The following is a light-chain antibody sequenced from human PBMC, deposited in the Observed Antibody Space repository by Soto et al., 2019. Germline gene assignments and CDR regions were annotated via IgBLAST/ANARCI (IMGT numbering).Light chain of an antibody. V-gene: IGKV3-15*01. CDR2: GAS. J-gene: IGKJ2*01. Sequence: EIVMTQSPATLSVSPGERVTLSCRASQSVSSNLAWYQQKPGQAPRLLMYGASTRVTGIPARFSGSGSGTDVTLPISTLQSEDFAVYYCQYYDIWPPYIFGQGTKLEIK. CDR3: QYYDIWPPYI. CDR1: QSVSSN.